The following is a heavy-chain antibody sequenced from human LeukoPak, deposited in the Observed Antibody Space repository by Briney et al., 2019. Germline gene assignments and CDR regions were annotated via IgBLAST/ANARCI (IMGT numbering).Heavy chain of an antibody. CDR3: AELGITMIGGV. J-gene: IGHJ6*04. D-gene: IGHD3-10*02. CDR1: GFSFSSNS. V-gene: IGHV3-48*04. Sequence: GGSLRLSCAASGFSFSSNSMNWVRQAPGKGLEWVSYISGSSSTIYYADSVKGRFTISRDNAKNSLYLQMNSLRAEDTAVYYCAELGITMIGGVWGKGTTVTISS. CDR2: ISGSSSTI.